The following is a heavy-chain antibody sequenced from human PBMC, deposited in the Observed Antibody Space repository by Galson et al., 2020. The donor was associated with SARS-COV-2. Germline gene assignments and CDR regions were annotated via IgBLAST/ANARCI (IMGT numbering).Heavy chain of an antibody. Sequence: SETLSLTCTVSGGSISSSSYYWGWIRQPPGKGLEWIGSIYYSGSTYYNPSLKSRVTISVDTSKNQFSLKLSSVTAADTAVYYCARGGAIALNAFDIWGQGTMVTVSS. CDR1: GGSISSSSYY. CDR2: IYYSGST. CDR3: ARGGAIALNAFDI. J-gene: IGHJ3*02. V-gene: IGHV4-39*07. D-gene: IGHD2-2*02.